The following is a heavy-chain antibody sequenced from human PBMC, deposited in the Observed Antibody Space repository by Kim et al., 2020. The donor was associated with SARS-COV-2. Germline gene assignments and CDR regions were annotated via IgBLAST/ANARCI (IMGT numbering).Heavy chain of an antibody. J-gene: IGHJ6*02. CDR3: ARQTGPNFRRYYYGMDV. D-gene: IGHD1-1*01. V-gene: IGHV4-39*01. Sequence: SETLSLTCTVSGGSISSSSYYWGWIRQPPGKGLEWIGSIYYSGSTYYNPSLKSRVTISVDTSKNQFSLKLSSVTAADTAVYYCARQTGPNFRRYYYGMDVWGQGTTVTVSS. CDR1: GGSISSSSYY. CDR2: IYYSGST.